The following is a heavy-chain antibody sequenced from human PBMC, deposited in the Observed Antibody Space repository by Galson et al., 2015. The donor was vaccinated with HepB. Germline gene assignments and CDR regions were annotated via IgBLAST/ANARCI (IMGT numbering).Heavy chain of an antibody. Sequence: TLSLTCPVSGGSMSGDSYWSWIRQPPGKGPEWIGYTSYGGSTHYNPSLQSRLSISVDTSKNQFSLRLHSVTAADAAVYYCARANYCTNINCSGVYYGMDVWGQGTTVTVSS. J-gene: IGHJ6*02. V-gene: IGHV4-30-4*01. CDR3: ARANYCTNINCSGVYYGMDV. D-gene: IGHD2-8*01. CDR1: GGSMSGDSY. CDR2: TSYGGST.